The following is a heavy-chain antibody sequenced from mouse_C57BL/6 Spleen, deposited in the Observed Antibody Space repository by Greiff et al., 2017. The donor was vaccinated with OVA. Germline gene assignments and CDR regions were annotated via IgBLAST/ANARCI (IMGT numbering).Heavy chain of an antibody. CDR3: ARWGAYYSNYTDY. CDR1: GYTFTSYW. D-gene: IGHD2-5*01. CDR2: IDPSDSYT. Sequence: QVQLQQPGAELVKPGASVKLSCKASGYTFTSYWMQWVKQRPGQGLEWIGEIDPSDSYTNYNQKFKGKATLTVDTSSSTAYMQLSSLTSEDSAVYYCARWGAYYSNYTDYWGQGTTLTVSS. J-gene: IGHJ2*01. V-gene: IGHV1-50*01.